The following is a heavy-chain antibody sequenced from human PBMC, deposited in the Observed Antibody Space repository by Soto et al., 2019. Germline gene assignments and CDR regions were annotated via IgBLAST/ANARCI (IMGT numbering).Heavy chain of an antibody. D-gene: IGHD3-3*01. J-gene: IGHJ6*02. CDR1: GFTFSSYA. CDR3: AREPSVLRFLEWLSYGMDV. V-gene: IGHV3-30-3*01. CDR2: ISYDGSNK. Sequence: QVQLVESGGGVVQPGRSLRLSCAASGFTFSSYAMHWVRQATGMGLEWVAVISYDGSNKYYADSVKGRFTISRDNSKNPLYLQMNSLKAEDTAVYYCAREPSVLRFLEWLSYGMDVWGQGTMVTVSS.